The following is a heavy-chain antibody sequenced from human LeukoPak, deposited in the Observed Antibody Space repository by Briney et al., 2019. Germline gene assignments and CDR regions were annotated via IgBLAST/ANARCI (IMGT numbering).Heavy chain of an antibody. CDR2: INPNSGGT. J-gene: IGHJ4*02. D-gene: IGHD3-22*01. Sequence: ASVKVSCKTSGYTFIGHYIHWVRQAPGQGLEWMGWINPNSGGTNYAQKFQGRVTMTRDTSISTAYMELSRLRSDDTAVYYCARFYYDSSGYPGGAIWGQGTLVTISS. V-gene: IGHV1-2*02. CDR1: GYTFIGHY. CDR3: ARFYYDSSGYPGGAI.